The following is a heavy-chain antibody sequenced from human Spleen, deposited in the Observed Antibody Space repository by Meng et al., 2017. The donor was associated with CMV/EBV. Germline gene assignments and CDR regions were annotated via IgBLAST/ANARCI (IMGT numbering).Heavy chain of an antibody. D-gene: IGHD1-26*01. CDR2: IYYIGTT. CDR3: ATGGGGLGSGYGMDV. J-gene: IGHJ6*02. V-gene: IGHV4-30-4*08. Sequence: LRLSCTVSGGSVSSGSYYWSWIRQPPGKGLEWIAYIYYIGTTYYNPSLKSRVTISVDTSENQFSLKLNSVTAADTAVYYCATGGGGLGSGYGMDVWGQGTTVTVSS. CDR1: GGSVSSGSYY.